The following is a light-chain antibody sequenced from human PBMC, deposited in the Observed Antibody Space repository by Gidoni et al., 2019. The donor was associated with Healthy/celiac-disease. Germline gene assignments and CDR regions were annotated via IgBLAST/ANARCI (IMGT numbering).Light chain of an antibody. CDR1: QSLSSY. CDR2: AAS. J-gene: IGKJ2*01. Sequence: DIQMTQSPSSLSASVGDRVPITCRASQSLSSYLNWYQQKPGKAPKLLIYAASSLHSGVPSRFSGSGSVTDFTLTISSLQPEDFATYYCQQSYSTPRTFGQXTKLEIK. V-gene: IGKV1-39*01. CDR3: QQSYSTPRT.